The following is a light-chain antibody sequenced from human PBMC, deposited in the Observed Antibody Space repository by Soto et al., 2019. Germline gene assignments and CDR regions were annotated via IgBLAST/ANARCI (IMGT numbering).Light chain of an antibody. V-gene: IGKV1-27*01. CDR2: SAS. J-gene: IGKJ3*01. CDR1: QAIGNY. Sequence: DFQVAQFPSSLSASVGDRITITCRASQAIGNYLAWYQQKPGKVPKLLIYSASTLQSGVPSRFSGSRSGTDFTLTISSLQPEDVATYDGQKYNGVPISFGPGTKVEIK. CDR3: QKYNGVPIS.